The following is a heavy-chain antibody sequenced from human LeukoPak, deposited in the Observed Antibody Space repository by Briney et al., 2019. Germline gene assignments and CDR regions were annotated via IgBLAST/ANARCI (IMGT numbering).Heavy chain of an antibody. D-gene: IGHD1-26*01. V-gene: IGHV3-53*01. CDR1: EITFSIYW. Sequence: GGSLRLSCAASEITFSIYWMSWVRQAPGKGLEWVSVIYSGGSTYYADSVKGRFTISRDNPKNTLYLQMNSLRAEDTAVYYCARDAPDSGSHYTLSFDYWGRGTLVTVSS. CDR3: ARDAPDSGSHYTLSFDY. CDR2: IYSGGST. J-gene: IGHJ4*02.